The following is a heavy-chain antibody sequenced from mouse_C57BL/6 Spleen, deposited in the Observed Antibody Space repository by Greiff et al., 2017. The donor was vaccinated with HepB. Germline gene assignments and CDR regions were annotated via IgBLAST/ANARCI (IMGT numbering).Heavy chain of an antibody. J-gene: IGHJ2*01. V-gene: IGHV5-6*02. CDR3: GRGGGIHPLDY. D-gene: IGHD1-1*02. CDR2: ISSGGSYT. Sequence: DVKLVESGGDLVKPGGSLKLSCAASGFTFSSYGMSWVRQTPDKRLEWVATISSGGSYTYYPDSVKGRFTISRDNAKNTRYLQMSSLKSEDTAMYYWGRGGGIHPLDYWGQGTTLTVSS. CDR1: GFTFSSYG.